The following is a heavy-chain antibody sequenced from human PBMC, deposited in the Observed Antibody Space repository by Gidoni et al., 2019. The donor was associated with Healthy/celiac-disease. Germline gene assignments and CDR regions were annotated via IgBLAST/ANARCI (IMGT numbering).Heavy chain of an antibody. CDR1: GGSISSYY. J-gene: IGHJ5*02. CDR3: ARGLYYDFWSGP. CDR2: IYYSGST. V-gene: IGHV4-59*01. D-gene: IGHD3-3*01. Sequence: QVQLQEPGPGLVTPSETPPLTCTVSGGSISSYYWSWIRQPPGKGLEWIGYIYYSGSTNSNPSLKSRVTISVDTSKNQFSLKLSSVTAADTAVYYCARGLYYDFWSGPWGQGTLVTVSS.